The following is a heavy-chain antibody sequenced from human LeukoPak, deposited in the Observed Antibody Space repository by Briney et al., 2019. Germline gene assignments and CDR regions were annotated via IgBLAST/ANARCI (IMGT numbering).Heavy chain of an antibody. CDR3: AKGYYGSGSYGWFDY. Sequence: GGSLRLSCAASGFTITTYAMGWVRQAPGKGLEWVSVISDRGDSTHYADSVKGRFTISRDSSKNTLYLHMNSLRAEDTAVYSCAKGYYGSGSYGWFDYWGQGTLVTVSS. D-gene: IGHD3-10*01. CDR1: GFTITTYA. CDR2: ISDRGDST. J-gene: IGHJ4*02. V-gene: IGHV3-23*01.